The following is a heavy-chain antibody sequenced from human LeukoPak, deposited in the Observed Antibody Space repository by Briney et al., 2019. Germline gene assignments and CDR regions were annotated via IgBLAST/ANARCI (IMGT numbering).Heavy chain of an antibody. J-gene: IGHJ3*02. V-gene: IGHV4-59*01. D-gene: IGHD1-20*01. Sequence: PSETLSLTCTVSGGSISSYYWSWIRQPPGKGLEWIGYIYYSGSTNYNPSLKSRVTISVDTSKNQFSLKLSSVTAADTAVYYCARETWGITSAFDIWGQGTMVTVSS. CDR2: IYYSGST. CDR3: ARETWGITSAFDI. CDR1: GGSISSYY.